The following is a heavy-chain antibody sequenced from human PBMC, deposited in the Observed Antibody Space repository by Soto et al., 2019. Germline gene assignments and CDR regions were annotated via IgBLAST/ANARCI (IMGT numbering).Heavy chain of an antibody. V-gene: IGHV5-51*01. CDR1: GYIFTNYW. CDR3: ARDFTVGATYSGPYYHAMDV. D-gene: IGHD1-26*01. J-gene: IGHJ6*02. CDR2: IYLGDSDT. Sequence: PGESLKISCKGSGYIFTNYWIGWVRQMPGKGLEWMGIIYLGDSDTRYSPSFQGQVTISADWSISTAYLQWSSLKASDTAMYYCARDFTVGATYSGPYYHAMDVWGQGTTVTVSS.